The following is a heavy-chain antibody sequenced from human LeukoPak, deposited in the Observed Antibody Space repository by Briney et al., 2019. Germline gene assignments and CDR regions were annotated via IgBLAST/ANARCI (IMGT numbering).Heavy chain of an antibody. D-gene: IGHD3-16*01. CDR2: IQSDGSKK. CDR3: ATGRDYAFTY. Sequence: PGGSLRLSCAASEFTLSNSAMDWVRQAPGKGVEGGAFIQSDGSKKHYADSVKGRFTISRDNSQNTLYLQMSSLRAEDTAVYYCATGRDYAFTYWGQGTMVTVSS. V-gene: IGHV3-30*02. J-gene: IGHJ3*01. CDR1: EFTLSNSA.